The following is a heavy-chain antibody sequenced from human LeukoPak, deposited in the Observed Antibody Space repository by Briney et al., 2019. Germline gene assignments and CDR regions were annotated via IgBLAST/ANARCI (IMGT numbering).Heavy chain of an antibody. J-gene: IGHJ4*02. V-gene: IGHV3-53*01. D-gene: IGHD6-19*01. CDR1: EFSVGSNY. CDR2: IYSGGAT. CDR3: ARGRFSGPDDY. Sequence: GGSLRLPCAVSEFSVGSNYMNWVRQAPGKGLEWVSVIYSGGATYYADSVRGRFTISRDNSKNMVSLQMTSLGAEDTAVYYCARGRFSGPDDYWGQGTLVTVSS.